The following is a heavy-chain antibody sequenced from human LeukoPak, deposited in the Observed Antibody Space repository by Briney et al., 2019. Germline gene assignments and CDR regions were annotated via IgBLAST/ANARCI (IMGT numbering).Heavy chain of an antibody. CDR3: AKDRYDYVWGTYDEYYFDY. Sequence: GGSLRLSCAASGFTFSSFAMSWVRQAPGKGLEWVSTISGDGGSTYYADSVKGRFTISRDNSKNTLYLQMNSLRAEDTAVYYCAKDRYDYVWGTYDEYYFDYWGQGTLVTVSS. CDR1: GFTFSSFA. CDR2: ISGDGGST. V-gene: IGHV3-23*01. J-gene: IGHJ4*02. D-gene: IGHD3-16*01.